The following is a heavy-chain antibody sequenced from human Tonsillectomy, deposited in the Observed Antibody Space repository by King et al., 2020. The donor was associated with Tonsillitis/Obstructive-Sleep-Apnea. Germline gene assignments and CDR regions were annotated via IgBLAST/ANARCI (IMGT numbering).Heavy chain of an antibody. V-gene: IGHV4-39*01. J-gene: IGHJ4*02. CDR1: GGSISSSSYY. D-gene: IGHD6-13*01. CDR2: IYYSGST. CDR3: ARLRGAAAFDY. Sequence: QLQESGPGLVKPSETLSLTCTVSGGSISSSSYYWGWIRQPPGKGLEWIGSIYYSGSTYYNPSLKSRVTISVDTSKNQFSLKLSSVTAADTAVYYCARLRGAAAFDYWGQGTLVTVSS.